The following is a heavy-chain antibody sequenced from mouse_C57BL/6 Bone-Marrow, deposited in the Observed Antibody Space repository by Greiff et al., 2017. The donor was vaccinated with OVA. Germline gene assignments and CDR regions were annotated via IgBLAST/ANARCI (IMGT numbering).Heavy chain of an antibody. V-gene: IGHV1-64*01. CDR3: SKDYRNSYFAY. D-gene: IGHD1-1*01. Sequence: QVQLQQPGAELVKPGASVKLSCKASGYTFTSYWMHWVKQRPGQGLEWIGMIHPNSGSTNYNEKFKSKATLTVDKSSSTAYMQLSSLTSEDSAVYYCSKDYRNSYFAYWGQGTLVTVSA. J-gene: IGHJ3*01. CDR2: IHPNSGST. CDR1: GYTFTSYW.